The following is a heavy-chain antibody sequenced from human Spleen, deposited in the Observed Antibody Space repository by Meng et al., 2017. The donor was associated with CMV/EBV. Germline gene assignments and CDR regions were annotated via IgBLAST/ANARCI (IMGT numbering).Heavy chain of an antibody. D-gene: IGHD6-19*01. V-gene: IGHV1-18*01. CDR2: VSSHNADT. Sequence: ASVKVSCKASGYNFITYGIAWVRQAPGQGLEWMGWVSSHNADTNFGEKFGGRLTLATDTSTSTAYMELRSLRSDDTAVYYCARDAGTIAVSGIGDYWGQGTLVTVSS. J-gene: IGHJ4*02. CDR3: ARDAGTIAVSGIGDY. CDR1: GYNFITYG.